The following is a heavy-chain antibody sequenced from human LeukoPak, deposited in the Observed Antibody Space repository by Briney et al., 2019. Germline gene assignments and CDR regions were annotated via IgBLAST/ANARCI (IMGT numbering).Heavy chain of an antibody. V-gene: IGHV1-18*01. Sequence: GASVKVSCKASGYTFSTYGISWVRQAPGQGLEWMGWISTYNGNTEYAQQFPGRVTMTTDTSTSTAYMELRSLRSDDTAVYYCARDPPHSSGPNSPCFEYWGQGTLVTVSS. CDR1: GYTFSTYG. D-gene: IGHD6-19*01. CDR2: ISTYNGNT. J-gene: IGHJ4*02. CDR3: ARDPPHSSGPNSPCFEY.